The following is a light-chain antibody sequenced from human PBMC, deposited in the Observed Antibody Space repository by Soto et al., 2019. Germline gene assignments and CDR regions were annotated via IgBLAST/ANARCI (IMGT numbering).Light chain of an antibody. J-gene: IGKJ4*01. Sequence: DIVMTQSPDSLAVSLGERATLNCKSSQTIFFSSTNKNYLAWYQQKPGQPPKLLIYWASTRESGVPDRFSGSGSGTDFTLTISSRQAEDVAVYYCQQYYNPPLSFGGGTKVEIK. V-gene: IGKV4-1*01. CDR1: QTIFFSSTNKNY. CDR2: WAS. CDR3: QQYYNPPLS.